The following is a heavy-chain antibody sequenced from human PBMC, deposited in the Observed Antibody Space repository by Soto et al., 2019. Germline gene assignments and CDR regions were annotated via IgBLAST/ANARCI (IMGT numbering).Heavy chain of an antibody. CDR3: ASGPSGDKVAS. J-gene: IGHJ4*02. Sequence: QVQLQESGPGLVKPSQTLSLTCTVSGGSISTVDYWWSWIRQSPDMGLEWIGHIYDGGRTYNNPSLVSRVTTSVDPSTCQLSMTVSSVSAADTAVYYCASGPSGDKVASWGQGTLVTVSS. CDR1: GGSISTVDYW. CDR2: IYDGGRT. D-gene: IGHD7-27*01. V-gene: IGHV4-30-4*01.